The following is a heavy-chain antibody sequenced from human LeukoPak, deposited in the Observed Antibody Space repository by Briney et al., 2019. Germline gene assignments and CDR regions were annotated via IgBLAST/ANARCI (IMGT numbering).Heavy chain of an antibody. D-gene: IGHD3-3*01. Sequence: SETLSLTCTVSGGSISSYYWSWIRQPAGKGLEWIGRIYTSGSTNYNPSLKSRVTMSVDTSKNQFSLKLSSVTAADTAVYYCARSLKLRFLEWLPSPYTVDYWGQGTLVTVSS. J-gene: IGHJ4*02. CDR2: IYTSGST. CDR3: ARSLKLRFLEWLPSPYTVDY. CDR1: GGSISSYY. V-gene: IGHV4-4*07.